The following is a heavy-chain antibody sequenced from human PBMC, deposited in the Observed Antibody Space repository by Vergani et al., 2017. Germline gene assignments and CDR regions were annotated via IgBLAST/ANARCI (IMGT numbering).Heavy chain of an antibody. V-gene: IGHV5-51*01. D-gene: IGHD6-6*01. CDR1: GYSFTSYW. CDR3: ARLDSSSVSLWHNWFDP. Sequence: EVQLVQSGAEVKKPGESLKISCKGSGYSFTSYWIGWVRQMPGKGLEWMGSIYPGDSDTRYSPSFQGQVTISADKSISTAYLQWSSLKAADTAMYYCARLDSSSVSLWHNWFDPWGQGTLVTGSS. CDR2: IYPGDSDT. J-gene: IGHJ5*02.